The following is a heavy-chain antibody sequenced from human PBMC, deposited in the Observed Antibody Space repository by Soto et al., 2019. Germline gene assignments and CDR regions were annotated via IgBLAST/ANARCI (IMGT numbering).Heavy chain of an antibody. Sequence: SDTLSLTCAVSGRSISSGGYSWSWLPQPPGKGLEWIGYIYHSGSTYYNPSLKSRVTISVDRSKNQFSLKLSSVTAADTAVYYCARYSSSWSFDYWGQGTLVTVSS. V-gene: IGHV4-30-2*01. CDR1: GRSISSGGYS. CDR2: IYHSGST. D-gene: IGHD6-13*01. J-gene: IGHJ4*02. CDR3: ARYSSSWSFDY.